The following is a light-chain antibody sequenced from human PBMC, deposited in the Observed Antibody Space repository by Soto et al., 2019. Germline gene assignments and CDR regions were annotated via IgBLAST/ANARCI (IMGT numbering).Light chain of an antibody. Sequence: EVVSTQSPATLSLSPGERATLSCRASQSVSFFLAWYQQKPGQAPRLLIYDASTRAAGIPARFSGSGSGTDFTLTISSLEPEDFAVYYCQQRYNWPPLTFGGGTKVE. CDR2: DAS. CDR3: QQRYNWPPLT. V-gene: IGKV3-11*01. CDR1: QSVSFF. J-gene: IGKJ4*01.